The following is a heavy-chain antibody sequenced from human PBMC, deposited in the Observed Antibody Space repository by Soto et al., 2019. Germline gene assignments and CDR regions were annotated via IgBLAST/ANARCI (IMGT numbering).Heavy chain of an antibody. CDR3: ARDPMVTTSNYWYFDL. D-gene: IGHD4-17*01. Sequence: GGSLRLSCAASGFTFSSYWMSWVRQAPGKGLEWVANIKQDGSEKYYVDSVKGRFTISRDNAKNSLYLQMNSLRAEDTAVYYCARDPMVTTSNYWYFDLWGRGTLVTVSS. J-gene: IGHJ2*01. CDR2: IKQDGSEK. CDR1: GFTFSSYW. V-gene: IGHV3-7*03.